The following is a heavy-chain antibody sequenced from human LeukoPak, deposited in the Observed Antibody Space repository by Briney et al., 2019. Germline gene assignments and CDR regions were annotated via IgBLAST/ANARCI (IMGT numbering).Heavy chain of an antibody. Sequence: PRGSLRLSCAASGFTFSRYEMNWVRQAPGKGLEWVSSISSSSDYIYYADSVNGRFTISRDNAKNSLYLQMNSLRGEDTAVYYCARVGYSYGYTFDYWGQGTVVADSS. CDR1: GFTFSRYE. CDR2: ISSSSDYI. V-gene: IGHV3-21*01. J-gene: IGHJ4*02. CDR3: ARVGYSYGYTFDY. D-gene: IGHD5-18*01.